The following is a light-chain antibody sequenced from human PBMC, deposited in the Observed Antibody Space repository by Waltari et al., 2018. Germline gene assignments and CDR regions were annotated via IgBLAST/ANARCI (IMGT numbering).Light chain of an antibody. CDR1: QSIMSW. Sequence: DVQMTQSPSTLSASVGDTVSITCRASQSIMSWLAWYQQKAGKAPKVLISKASTLESGVPSRFSGSESGTEFTLTISNLQPDDFATYYCQQYNTDYTFGQGTIREIK. V-gene: IGKV1-5*03. J-gene: IGKJ2*01. CDR2: KAS. CDR3: QQYNTDYT.